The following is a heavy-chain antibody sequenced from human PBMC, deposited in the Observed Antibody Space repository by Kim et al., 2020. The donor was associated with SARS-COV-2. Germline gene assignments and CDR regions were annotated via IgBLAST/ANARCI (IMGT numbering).Heavy chain of an antibody. J-gene: IGHJ5*01. Sequence: GGSLRLSCAVSGFTFSSYAMNWVRQAPGKGLEWVSGISGSAGNTYYADSVKGRFTISRDNSKNTLYLQMNSLRAEDTAVYYCAKVLSDSGSCYNGFDYWGQETLVTVSS. CDR2: ISGSAGNT. CDR3: AKVLSDSGSCYNGFDY. D-gene: IGHD3-10*01. CDR1: GFTFSSYA. V-gene: IGHV3-23*01.